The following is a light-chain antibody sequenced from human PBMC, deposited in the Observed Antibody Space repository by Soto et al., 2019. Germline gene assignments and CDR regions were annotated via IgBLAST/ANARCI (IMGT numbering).Light chain of an antibody. V-gene: IGKV1-39*01. J-gene: IGKJ2*01. CDR3: QQSYSAPRT. Sequence: DIQMTQSPSSLTASVGDRISITCRASQSIGTYLSWYQQKPGKAPKLLIYGASNLQSGVPSRFSGSGSETGFTLTISSLQPEDFATYYCQQSYSAPRTFGQGTKVMIK. CDR1: QSIGTY. CDR2: GAS.